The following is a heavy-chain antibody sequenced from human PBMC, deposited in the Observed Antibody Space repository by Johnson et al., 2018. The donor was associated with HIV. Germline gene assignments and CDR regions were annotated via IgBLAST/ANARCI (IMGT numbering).Heavy chain of an antibody. J-gene: IGHJ3*02. CDR3: ARGDCSSTSCPRNAFDI. V-gene: IGHV3-20*04. Sequence: VQLVESGGGLVQPGGSLRLSCAASGFTFDDYGMSWVRQAPGKGLEWVSGINWNGGNTGYADSVKGRFTISRDYAKNSLYLQMNSLKTEDTAVYYCARGDCSSTSCPRNAFDIWGQGTMVTVSS. CDR1: GFTFDDYG. CDR2: INWNGGNT. D-gene: IGHD2-2*01.